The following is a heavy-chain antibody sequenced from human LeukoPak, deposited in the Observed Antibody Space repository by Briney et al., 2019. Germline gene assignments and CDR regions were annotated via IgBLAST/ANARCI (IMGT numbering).Heavy chain of an antibody. CDR1: GYTFTSYD. J-gene: IGHJ4*02. CDR2: IIPIFGTA. Sequence: GASVKVSCKASGYTFTSYDINWVRQATGQGLEWMGGIIPIFGTANYAQKFQGRVTITTDESTSTAYMELSSLRSEDTAVYYCARQASSSWYFDYWGQGTLVTVSS. V-gene: IGHV1-69*05. CDR3: ARQASSSWYFDY. D-gene: IGHD6-13*01.